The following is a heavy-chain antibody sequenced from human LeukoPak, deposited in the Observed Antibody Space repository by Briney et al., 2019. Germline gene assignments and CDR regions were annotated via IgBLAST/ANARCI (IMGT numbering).Heavy chain of an antibody. CDR3: AREQIVGDYYFDY. J-gene: IGHJ4*02. V-gene: IGHV4-4*07. CDR1: GGSISSYY. D-gene: IGHD2-15*01. CDR2: IYTSGST. Sequence: SETLSLTCTVSGGSISSYYWSRILQPAGKGLEWIGRIYTSGSTNYNPSLKSRVTMSVDTSKNQFSLKLSSVTAADTAVYYCAREQIVGDYYFDYWGQGTLVTVSS.